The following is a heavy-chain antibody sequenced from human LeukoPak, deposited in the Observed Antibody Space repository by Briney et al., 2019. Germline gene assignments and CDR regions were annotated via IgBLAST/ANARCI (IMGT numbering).Heavy chain of an antibody. V-gene: IGHV4-59*01. CDR3: ARVKFVGANWSFDL. Sequence: SETLSLTCTVSGGSISSYYWSWIRQPPGKGLEWIGYIYYSGSTNYNPSLKSRVTISVDTSKNQFSLKLSSVTAADTAVYYCARVKFVGANWSFDLWGRGTLVTVSS. J-gene: IGHJ2*01. D-gene: IGHD2-15*01. CDR1: GGSISSYY. CDR2: IYYSGST.